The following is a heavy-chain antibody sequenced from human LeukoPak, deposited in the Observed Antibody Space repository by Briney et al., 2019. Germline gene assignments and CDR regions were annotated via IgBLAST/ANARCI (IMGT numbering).Heavy chain of an antibody. CDR1: GYTFTGYY. D-gene: IGHD3-22*01. V-gene: IGHV1-2*02. CDR2: INPNSGGT. J-gene: IGHJ4*02. Sequence: GASVKVSCKASGYTFTGYYMHWVRQAPGQGLEWMGWINPNSGGTNYAQKFQGRVTMTRDTSISTAYMELSRLRSDDTAVYYCARDRVPVAYDSSGYKTDYWGQGTLVTVSS. CDR3: ARDRVPVAYDSSGYKTDY.